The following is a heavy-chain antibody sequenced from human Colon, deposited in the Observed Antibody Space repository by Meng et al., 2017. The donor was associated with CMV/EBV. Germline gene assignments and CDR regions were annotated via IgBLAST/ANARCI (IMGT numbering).Heavy chain of an antibody. D-gene: IGHD3-3*02. V-gene: IGHV3-30*02. CDR2: IRFDGSQQ. Sequence: QVELVESWGGVVPPGGSLRLSCVTSGFIFSHYSMQWVRQSPGKGLEWVAHIRFDGSQQFYVQSVKGRFTVSRHDPKNTLYLQMNDLRPEDTGVYYCATDHLWGMPNWGRGTLVTVSS. J-gene: IGHJ4*02. CDR1: GFIFSHYS. CDR3: ATDHLWGMPN.